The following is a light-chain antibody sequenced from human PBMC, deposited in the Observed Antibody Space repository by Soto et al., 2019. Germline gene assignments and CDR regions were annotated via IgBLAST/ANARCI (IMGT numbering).Light chain of an antibody. Sequence: DIQITQSPSTLSASVGDRVTITCRASQSISSWLAWYQQKPGKAPKLLIYKASSLESGVPSRFSGSGSGTEFTLTISSLQPDDFAAYYCQHYDSYPYTFGGGTKVDIK. CDR3: QHYDSYPYT. CDR1: QSISSW. V-gene: IGKV1-5*03. J-gene: IGKJ4*01. CDR2: KAS.